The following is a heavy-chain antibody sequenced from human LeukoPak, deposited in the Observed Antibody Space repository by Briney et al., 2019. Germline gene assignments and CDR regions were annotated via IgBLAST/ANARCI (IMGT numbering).Heavy chain of an antibody. CDR2: TYYRSKWYN. J-gene: IGHJ6*02. Sequence: PSQTLSLTCAISGDSASSNSAAWNWIRQSPSRGLEWLGSTYYRSKWYNDYAVSVKSRITINPDTSKNQFSLQLNSVTPEDTAVYYCARAGYSGYYYYYYGMDVWGQGTTVTASS. CDR3: ARAGYSGYYYYYYGMDV. CDR1: GDSASSNSAA. D-gene: IGHD5-12*01. V-gene: IGHV6-1*01.